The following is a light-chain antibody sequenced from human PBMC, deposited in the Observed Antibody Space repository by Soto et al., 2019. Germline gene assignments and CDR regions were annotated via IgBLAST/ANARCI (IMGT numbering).Light chain of an antibody. J-gene: IGLJ1*01. V-gene: IGLV1-44*01. CDR1: ISNIGSKT. Sequence: QSVLTQPPSASGTPGQGVTISCSGSISNIGSKTVQWYQQFPVTAPQLLIYSDDQRPSGVPDRFSGSKSGTSASLAIIGLQAEDEDDYYCAAWDDRLXGYVFGTGTKVXV. CDR2: SDD. CDR3: AAWDDRLXGYV.